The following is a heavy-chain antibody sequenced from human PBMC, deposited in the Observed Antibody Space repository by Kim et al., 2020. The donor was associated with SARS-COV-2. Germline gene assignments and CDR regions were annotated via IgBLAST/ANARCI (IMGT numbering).Heavy chain of an antibody. J-gene: IGHJ2*01. CDR3: ARAGGAAAGTSSWYFDL. CDR1: GGSISSYY. Sequence: SETLSLTCTVSGGSISSYYWSWIRQPPGKGLEWIGYIYYSGSTNYNPSLKSRVTISVDTSKNQFSLKLSSVTAADTAVYYCARAGGAAAGTSSWYFDLWGRGTLVTVSS. D-gene: IGHD6-13*01. V-gene: IGHV4-59*01. CDR2: IYYSGST.